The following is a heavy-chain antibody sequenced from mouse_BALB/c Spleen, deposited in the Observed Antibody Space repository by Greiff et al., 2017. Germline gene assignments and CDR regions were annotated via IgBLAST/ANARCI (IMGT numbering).Heavy chain of an antibody. CDR3: ARDRQLRLYYFDY. Sequence: VQLVESGPGLVAPSQSLSITCTVSGFSLTSYGVHWVRQPPGKGLEWLGVIWAGGSTNYNSALMSRLSISKDNSKSQVFLKMNSLQTDDTAMYYCARDRQLRLYYFDYWGQGTTLTVAS. V-gene: IGHV2-9*02. D-gene: IGHD1-2*01. J-gene: IGHJ2*01. CDR1: GFSLTSYG. CDR2: IWAGGST.